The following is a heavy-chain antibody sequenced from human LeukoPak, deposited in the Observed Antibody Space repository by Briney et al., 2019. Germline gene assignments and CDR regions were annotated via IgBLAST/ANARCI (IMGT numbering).Heavy chain of an antibody. CDR3: ARGWELHPNWFDP. D-gene: IGHD1-26*01. Sequence: ASVKVSCKASGYTFTSYDINWVRQATGQGLEWMGWMNPNSGNTGCAQKFQGRVTMTRNTSISTAYMELSSLRSEDTAVYYCARGWELHPNWFDPWGQGTLVTVSS. V-gene: IGHV1-8*01. CDR1: GYTFTSYD. J-gene: IGHJ5*02. CDR2: MNPNSGNT.